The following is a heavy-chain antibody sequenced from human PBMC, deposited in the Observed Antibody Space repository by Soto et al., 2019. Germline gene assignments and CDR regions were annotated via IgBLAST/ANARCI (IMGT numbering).Heavy chain of an antibody. V-gene: IGHV3-30-3*01. CDR3: ARATSGWYKDAFDI. CDR1: GFTFSSYA. J-gene: IGHJ3*02. D-gene: IGHD6-19*01. CDR2: ISYDGSNK. Sequence: QVQPVESGGGVVQPGRSLRLSCAASGFTFSSYAMHWVRQAPGKGLEWVAVISYDGSNKYYADSVKGRFTISRDNSKNTLYLQMNSLRAEDTAVYYCARATSGWYKDAFDIWGQGTMVTVSS.